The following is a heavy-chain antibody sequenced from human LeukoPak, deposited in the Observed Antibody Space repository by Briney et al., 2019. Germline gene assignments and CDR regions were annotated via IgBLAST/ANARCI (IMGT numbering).Heavy chain of an antibody. CDR2: INSDGGST. V-gene: IGHV3-74*01. D-gene: IGHD3-16*01. CDR3: ARRRERGASDAFAF. Sequence: PGGSLRLSCAASGFTFSNFWMHWVRRAPGKGLVWVSRINSDGGSTTYADSVKGRFTISRDNAKNTVYLQMNSLRAEDTAVYYCARRRERGASDAFAFWGQGTMVTVSS. J-gene: IGHJ3*01. CDR1: GFTFSNFW.